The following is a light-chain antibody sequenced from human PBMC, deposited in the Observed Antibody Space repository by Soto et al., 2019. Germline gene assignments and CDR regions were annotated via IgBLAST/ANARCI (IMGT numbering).Light chain of an antibody. V-gene: IGKV3-15*01. Sequence: EIVMTQSPATLSVSPGERATLSCRASQSVSGNLAWYQQKPGQAPRILIYGTTTRATGIQARFSGSGSGTEFTLTISSLQSEDFAVYFCQKYNDRPPWTFGQGTKVEI. CDR3: QKYNDRPPWT. J-gene: IGKJ1*01. CDR2: GTT. CDR1: QSVSGN.